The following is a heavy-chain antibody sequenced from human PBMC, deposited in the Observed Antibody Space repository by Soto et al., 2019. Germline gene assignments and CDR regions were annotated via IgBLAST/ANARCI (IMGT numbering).Heavy chain of an antibody. CDR2: ISAYNGNT. V-gene: IGHV1-18*01. Sequence: QVQLVQSGAEVKKPGASVKVSCKAFGYTFTSYGISWVRQAPGQGLEWMGWISAYNGNTNYAQKLQGRVTMTTDTPTSTAYMELRSLRSDDTAVYYCARSCTSTSCYAWRGDYWGQGTLVTVSS. CDR3: ARSCTSTSCYAWRGDY. CDR1: GYTFTSYG. D-gene: IGHD2-2*01. J-gene: IGHJ4*02.